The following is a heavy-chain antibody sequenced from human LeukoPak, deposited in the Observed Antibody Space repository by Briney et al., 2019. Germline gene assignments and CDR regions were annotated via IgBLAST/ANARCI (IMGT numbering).Heavy chain of an antibody. CDR2: IYPRDGST. CDR1: GYTFTSNY. Sequence: ASVKVSCKASGYTFTSNYIHWVRQAPGQGLEWMGMIYPRDGSTSYAQKFQGRVTVTRDTSTSTAYMELRSLRSDDTAVYYCARVLGLGYGNNDYWGQGTLVTVSS. J-gene: IGHJ4*02. CDR3: ARVLGLGYGNNDY. V-gene: IGHV1-46*01. D-gene: IGHD1-1*01.